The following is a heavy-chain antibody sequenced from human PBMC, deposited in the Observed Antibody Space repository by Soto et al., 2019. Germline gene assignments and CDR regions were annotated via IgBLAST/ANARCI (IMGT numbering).Heavy chain of an antibody. CDR1: GGSISSYY. J-gene: IGHJ3*02. V-gene: IGHV4-59*01. CDR3: ARVRNWGSDAFDI. D-gene: IGHD7-27*01. CDR2: IYYSGST. Sequence: SETLSLTCTVSGGSISSYYWSWIRQPPGKGLEWIGYIYYSGSTNYNPSLKSRVTISVDTSKNQFSLKLSSVTAADTAVYYCARVRNWGSDAFDIWGQGTMVTVSS.